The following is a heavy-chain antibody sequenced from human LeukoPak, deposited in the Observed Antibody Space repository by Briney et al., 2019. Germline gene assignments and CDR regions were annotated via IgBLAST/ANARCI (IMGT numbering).Heavy chain of an antibody. V-gene: IGHV3-23*01. J-gene: IGHJ4*02. Sequence: GGSLRLSCLTSGFTLSTNAMSWVRQAPGKGLEWISGISGSGASTYYADSVKGRFTISRDDSRNTLYLQMNSLRGDDTAVYYCAKDGRGIAANFDYWGQGTLVTVSS. D-gene: IGHD6-13*01. CDR2: ISGSGAST. CDR3: AKDGRGIAANFDY. CDR1: GFTLSTNA.